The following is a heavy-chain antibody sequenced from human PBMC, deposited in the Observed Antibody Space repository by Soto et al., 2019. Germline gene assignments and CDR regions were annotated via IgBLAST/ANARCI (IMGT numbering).Heavy chain of an antibody. Sequence: SETLSLTCAVSGYSISSGYYWGWIRQPPGKGLEWIGSIYHSGSTYYNPSLKSRVTISVDTSKNQFSLKLSSVTAADTAVYYCARVLSVTYYYYYGMDVWGQGTTVTVSS. V-gene: IGHV4-38-2*01. CDR1: GYSISSGYY. CDR3: ARVLSVTYYYYYGMDV. D-gene: IGHD4-4*01. CDR2: IYHSGST. J-gene: IGHJ6*02.